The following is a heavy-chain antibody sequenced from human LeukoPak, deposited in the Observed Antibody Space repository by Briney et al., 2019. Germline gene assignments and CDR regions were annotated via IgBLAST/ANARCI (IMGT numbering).Heavy chain of an antibody. CDR2: MNPNSGNT. Sequence: ASVKVSCKASGYTFTSYDINWVRQATGQGLEWMGWMNPNSGNTGYAQKFQGRVTMTRSTSISTAYMELSSLRSEDTAVYYCARGYSSSWYISKNWFDPWGQGTLVTVSS. V-gene: IGHV1-8*01. CDR3: ARGYSSSWYISKNWFDP. D-gene: IGHD6-13*01. J-gene: IGHJ5*02. CDR1: GYTFTSYD.